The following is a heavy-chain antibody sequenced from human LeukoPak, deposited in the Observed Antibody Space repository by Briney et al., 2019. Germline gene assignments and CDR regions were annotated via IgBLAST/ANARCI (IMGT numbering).Heavy chain of an antibody. CDR1: GYTFTSYG. CDR2: ISAYNGNT. D-gene: IGHD2-2*02. V-gene: IGHV1-18*01. Sequence: ASVKVSCKASGYTFTSYGISWVRQAPGQGLEWMGWISAYNGNTNYAQKLQGRVTMTTDTSTSTAYMELRSLRSDDTAVYYCARQDIVVVPAAIGLDYWGQGTLVTVSS. J-gene: IGHJ4*02. CDR3: ARQDIVVVPAAIGLDY.